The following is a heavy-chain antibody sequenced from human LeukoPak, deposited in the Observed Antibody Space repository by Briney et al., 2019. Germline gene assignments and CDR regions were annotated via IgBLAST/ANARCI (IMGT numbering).Heavy chain of an antibody. Sequence: ASVRVSCKVSGYTLTELSMHWVRQAPGKGIEWMGGFDPEDGETIYAQKFLGRVTMTEDTSTDTAYMDLNSLRSEDTAVYYCATLSTTVVSPGVYWGQGTLVTVSS. D-gene: IGHD4-23*01. CDR3: ATLSTTVVSPGVY. J-gene: IGHJ4*02. CDR2: FDPEDGET. CDR1: GYTLTELS. V-gene: IGHV1-24*01.